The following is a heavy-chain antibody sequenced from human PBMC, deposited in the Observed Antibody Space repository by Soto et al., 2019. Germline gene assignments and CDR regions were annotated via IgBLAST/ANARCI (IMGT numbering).Heavy chain of an antibody. CDR3: ARVNSIVIMGDAFDI. CDR1: VFTFSSYA. Sequence: PVRSLRLSCAASVFTFSSYAMHCVRHSPGKWLEWVAVISYDGSNKYYADSVKGRFTISRDNSKNTLYLQMNSLRAEDTAVYYCARVNSIVIMGDAFDIWRQGTLVTVS. CDR2: ISYDGSNK. D-gene: IGHD2-8*01. J-gene: IGHJ3*02. V-gene: IGHV3-30-3*01.